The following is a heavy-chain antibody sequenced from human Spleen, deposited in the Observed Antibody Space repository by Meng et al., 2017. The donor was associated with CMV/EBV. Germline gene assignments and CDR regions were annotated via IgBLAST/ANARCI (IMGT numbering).Heavy chain of an antibody. CDR1: GFSFGEHA. Sequence: GESLKISCVASGFSFGEHALNWVRQAPGKGLEWVSAISGSGGSTYYADSVKGRFTISRDNSKNTLYLQMNSLRAEDTAVYYCANSYWSGSQTLNDYWGQGTLVTVSS. CDR3: ANSYWSGSQTLNDY. CDR2: ISGSGGST. D-gene: IGHD1-26*01. V-gene: IGHV3-23*01. J-gene: IGHJ4*02.